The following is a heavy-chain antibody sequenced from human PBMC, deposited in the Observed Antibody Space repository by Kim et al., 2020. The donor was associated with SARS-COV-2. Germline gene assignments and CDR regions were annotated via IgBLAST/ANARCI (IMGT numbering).Heavy chain of an antibody. CDR2: ISYDGSNK. CDR3: AREGSSSWYFDY. Sequence: GGSLRLSCAASGFTFSSYAMHWVRQAPGKGLEWVAVISYDGSNKYYADSVKGRFTISRDNSKNTLYLQMNSLRAEDTAVYYCAREGSSSWYFDYWGQGTLVTVSS. V-gene: IGHV3-30-3*01. CDR1: GFTFSSYA. J-gene: IGHJ4*02. D-gene: IGHD6-13*01.